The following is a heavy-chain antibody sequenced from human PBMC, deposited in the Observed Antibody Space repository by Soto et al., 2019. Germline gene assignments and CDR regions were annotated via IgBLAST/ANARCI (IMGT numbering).Heavy chain of an antibody. CDR3: VKVSYSSLTTLGSAFDV. J-gene: IGHJ3*01. CDR2: ISWSGDNM. D-gene: IGHD4-4*01. V-gene: IGHV3-9*01. CDR1: GFTFDDYA. Sequence: QLVESGGGLVQPGRSLRLSCAASGFTFDDYAMHWVRQAPGKGLEWVSGISWSGDNMAYADSVKGRFITSRDNVKNSLYLQMNSLRVRDTALYHCVKVSYSSLTTLGSAFDVWGRGTMVTVS.